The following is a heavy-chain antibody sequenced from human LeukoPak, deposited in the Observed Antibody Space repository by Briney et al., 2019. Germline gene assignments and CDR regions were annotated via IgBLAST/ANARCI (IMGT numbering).Heavy chain of an antibody. CDR2: IRYDGSNK. CDR1: GFTFSSYA. D-gene: IGHD2-15*01. V-gene: IGHV3-30*02. CDR3: AKDRCGGSCYWSDYYYYGMDV. J-gene: IGHJ6*02. Sequence: GGSLRLSCAASGFTFSSYAMGWVRQAPGKGLEWVAFIRYDGSNKYYADSVKGRFTISRDNSKNTLYLQMNSLRAEDTAVYYCAKDRCGGSCYWSDYYYYGMDVWGQGTTVTVSS.